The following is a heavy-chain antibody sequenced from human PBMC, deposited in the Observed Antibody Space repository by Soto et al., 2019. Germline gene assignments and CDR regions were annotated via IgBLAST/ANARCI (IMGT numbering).Heavy chain of an antibody. D-gene: IGHD5-18*01. CDR3: AKETGYSYGFQPNALDV. Sequence: SGGSLRLSCAGSGFTFSRYAMNWVRQAPGKGLEWVSITSSRGDRTSYAESVKGRFTISRDDSKNTLFLHMNSLGAEDTAVYYCAKETGYSYGFQPNALDVWGQGTTVTVSS. CDR2: TSSRGDRT. V-gene: IGHV3-23*01. J-gene: IGHJ6*02. CDR1: GFTFSRYA.